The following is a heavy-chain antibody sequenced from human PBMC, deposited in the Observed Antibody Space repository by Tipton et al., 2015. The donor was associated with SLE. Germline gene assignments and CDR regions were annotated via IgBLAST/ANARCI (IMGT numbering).Heavy chain of an antibody. Sequence: TLSLTCTASGGSISSGSYYWGWIRQPPGKGLEWIGSIYYSGSTYYNPSLKSRVTISVDTSKNQFSLKLSSVTAADTAVYYCARGDSGSYWIFDYWGQGTLVTVSS. CDR1: GGSISSGSYY. D-gene: IGHD1-26*01. CDR3: ARGDSGSYWIFDY. V-gene: IGHV4-39*07. CDR2: IYYSGST. J-gene: IGHJ4*02.